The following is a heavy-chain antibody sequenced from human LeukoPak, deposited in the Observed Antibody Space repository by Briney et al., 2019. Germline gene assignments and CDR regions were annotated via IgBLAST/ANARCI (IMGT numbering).Heavy chain of an antibody. CDR3: VRSSTAAYNTAAALGGYFQH. Sequence: GGSLRLSCAASGFTFSSYGMHWVRQAPGKGLEWVAFIRYDGSNKYYADSVKGRFTISRDNSKNTLYLQMNSLRAEDTAVYYCVRSSTAAYNTAAALGGYFQHWGQGTLVTVSS. CDR2: IRYDGSNK. V-gene: IGHV3-30*02. D-gene: IGHD6-6*01. CDR1: GFTFSSYG. J-gene: IGHJ1*01.